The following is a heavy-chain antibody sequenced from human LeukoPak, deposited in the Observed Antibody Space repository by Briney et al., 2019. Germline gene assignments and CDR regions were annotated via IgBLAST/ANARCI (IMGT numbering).Heavy chain of an antibody. D-gene: IGHD3-9*01. V-gene: IGHV4-4*07. Sequence: PSETLSLTCTVSGGSISSYYWSWLRQPAGKGLEWIGRIYTSGSTNYNPSLKSRVTISVDKSKNQFSLKLSSVTAADTAVYYCARDYDILTGYYYMDVWGKGTTVTVSS. CDR2: IYTSGST. CDR1: GGSISSYY. J-gene: IGHJ6*03. CDR3: ARDYDILTGYYYMDV.